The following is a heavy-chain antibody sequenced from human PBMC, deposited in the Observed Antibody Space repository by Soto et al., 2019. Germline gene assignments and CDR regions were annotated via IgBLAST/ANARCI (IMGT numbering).Heavy chain of an antibody. V-gene: IGHV3-23*01. CDR2: ISGSGGST. CDR3: AKGRLEVGWLLTY. D-gene: IGHD5-12*01. J-gene: IGHJ4*02. CDR1: GFTFSNYA. Sequence: EVQLLESGGGLVQPGGSLRLSCAASGFTFSNYAMGWVRQAPGKGLEWVSAISGSGGSTYYADSVKGRFTISRDNSKNTLYLQMNSLRAEDTAVYYCAKGRLEVGWLLTYWGQGTLVTVSS.